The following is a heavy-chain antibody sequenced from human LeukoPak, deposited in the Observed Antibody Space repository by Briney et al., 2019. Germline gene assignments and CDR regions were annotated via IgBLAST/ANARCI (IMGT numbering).Heavy chain of an antibody. CDR2: IIPIFGTA. CDR3: ARALNYYGSGSPSYYFDD. Sequence: ASVKVSCKASGGTFSSYAISWVRQAPGQGLEWMGGIIPIFGTANYAQKFQGRVTITAAKSTSTAYMELSRLRSEDTAVYYGARALNYYGSGSPSYYFDDWGQGTLVTVSS. CDR1: GGTFSSYA. J-gene: IGHJ4*02. D-gene: IGHD3-10*01. V-gene: IGHV1-69*06.